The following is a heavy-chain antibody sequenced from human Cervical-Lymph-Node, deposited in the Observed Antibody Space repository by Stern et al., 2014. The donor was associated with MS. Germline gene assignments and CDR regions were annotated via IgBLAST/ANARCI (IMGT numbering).Heavy chain of an antibody. Sequence: VQLVESRAEVKSLGSSVKVSCKASGGTLSDYSITWVRQAPGPGLEWMGGIIPLLGTVNYAQKFQGRVTISADLTTSTAYMELSGLRFDDTAVYYCARIGRASYYDYWGQGTLVTVSS. CDR3: ARIGRASYYDY. CDR1: GGTLSDYS. J-gene: IGHJ4*02. D-gene: IGHD1-1*01. CDR2: IIPLLGTV. V-gene: IGHV1-69*01.